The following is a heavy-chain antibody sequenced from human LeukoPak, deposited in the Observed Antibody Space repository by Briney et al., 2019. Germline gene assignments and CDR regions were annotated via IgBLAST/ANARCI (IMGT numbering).Heavy chain of an antibody. V-gene: IGHV3-30-3*01. Sequence: GGSLRLSCAASGFTFSSYAMHWARQAPGKGLEWVAVISYDGSNKYYADSVKGRFTISRDNSKNTLYLQMNSLRAEDTAVYYCARAVLDTAMVNAFDIWGQGTMVTVSS. CDR2: ISYDGSNK. D-gene: IGHD5-18*01. J-gene: IGHJ3*02. CDR3: ARAVLDTAMVNAFDI. CDR1: GFTFSSYA.